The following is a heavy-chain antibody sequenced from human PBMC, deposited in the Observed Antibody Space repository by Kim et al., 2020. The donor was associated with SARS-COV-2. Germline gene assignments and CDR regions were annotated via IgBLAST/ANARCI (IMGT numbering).Heavy chain of an antibody. CDR3: ARDPRCGGDQALCYYYGMDV. D-gene: IGHD2-21*02. CDR1: GGTFSSYA. CDR2: IIPIFGTA. J-gene: IGHJ6*02. V-gene: IGHV1-69*13. Sequence: SVKVSCKASGGTFSSYAISWVRQAPGQGLECMGGIIPIFGTANYAQKFQGRVTITADESTSTAYMELSSLRSEDTAVYYCARDPRCGGDQALCYYYGMDVWGQGTTVTVSS.